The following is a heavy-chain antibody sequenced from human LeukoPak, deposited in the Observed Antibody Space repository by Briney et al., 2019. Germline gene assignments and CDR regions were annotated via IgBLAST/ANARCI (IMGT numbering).Heavy chain of an antibody. Sequence: SETLSLTCTVSGASISSSSYYSAWIRQPPGKGLEWIGCMDYSGSTYYKPSLKSRVTISVDTSKNQFSLKLSSVTAADTAVYYCAGYSGSHLGAGAEYFQHWGQGTLVTVSS. CDR1: GASISSSSYY. CDR2: MDYSGST. V-gene: IGHV4-39*01. D-gene: IGHD1-26*01. J-gene: IGHJ1*01. CDR3: AGYSGSHLGAGAEYFQH.